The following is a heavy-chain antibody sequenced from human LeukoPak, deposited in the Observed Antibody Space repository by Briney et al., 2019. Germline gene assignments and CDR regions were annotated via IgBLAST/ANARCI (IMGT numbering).Heavy chain of an antibody. Sequence: PGGSLRLSCAASGFTSSSYGMHWVRQAPGKGLEWVAVIWYDGSSQYYADSVKTRFTISRDNSNNTLYLQMNSLRAEDTAVYYCARDGDGYNYWYFDLWGRGTLVTVSS. CDR2: IWYDGSSQ. CDR3: ARDGDGYNYWYFDL. J-gene: IGHJ2*01. V-gene: IGHV3-33*01. CDR1: GFTSSSYG. D-gene: IGHD5-24*01.